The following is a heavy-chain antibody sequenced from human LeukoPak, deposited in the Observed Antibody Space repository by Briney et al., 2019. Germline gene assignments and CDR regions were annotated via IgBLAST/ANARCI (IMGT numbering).Heavy chain of an antibody. CDR1: GFTVSSNY. Sequence: GGSLRLSCAASGFTVSSNYMSWVRQAPGKGLEWVSVIYSGGSTYYADSVKGRFTISRDNTKNTLYLQMNSLRAEDTAVYYCARAGAAAGTFDYWGQGTLVTVSS. CDR2: IYSGGST. CDR3: ARAGAAAGTFDY. V-gene: IGHV3-53*01. D-gene: IGHD6-13*01. J-gene: IGHJ4*02.